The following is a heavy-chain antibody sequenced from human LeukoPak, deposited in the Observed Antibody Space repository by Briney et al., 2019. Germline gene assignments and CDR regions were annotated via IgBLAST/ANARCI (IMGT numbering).Heavy chain of an antibody. CDR1: GFTFRSYA. V-gene: IGHV3-48*02. D-gene: IGHD5-18*01. J-gene: IGHJ4*02. CDR2: ITYNSGTI. CDR3: ARDSGYSYADDY. Sequence: GGSLRLSCAASGFTFRSYAMQWVRQAPGKGLEWVSYITYNSGTIFYADSVKGRFTISRDNAKDSLYLQMSSLRDEDTAVYYCARDSGYSYADDYWGQGDQVSVSS.